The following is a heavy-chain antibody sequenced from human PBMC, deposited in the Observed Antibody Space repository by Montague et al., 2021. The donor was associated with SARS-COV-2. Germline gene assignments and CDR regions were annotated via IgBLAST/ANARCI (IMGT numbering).Heavy chain of an antibody. CDR3: ARSHYDILTDYYTVFDY. V-gene: IGHV2-70*01. CDR1: GFSLSTSGMC. CDR2: IDWDXDK. Sequence: PALVKPTQTLTLTCTFSGFSLSTSGMCVSWIRQPPGKALEWLALIDWDXDKYYSTSLKTRLTISKDTSKNQVVLTMTNMDPVDTATYYCARSHYDILTDYYTVFDYWGQGTLVTVSS. D-gene: IGHD3-9*01. J-gene: IGHJ4*02.